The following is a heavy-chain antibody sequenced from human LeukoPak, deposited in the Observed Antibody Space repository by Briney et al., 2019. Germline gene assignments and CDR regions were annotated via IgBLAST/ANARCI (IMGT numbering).Heavy chain of an antibody. CDR2: TNEDGSEK. CDR1: GFTFSRSW. Sequence: GGSLRLSCAASGFTFSRSWIGWVRQAPGKGPEWVASTNEDGSEKYYVDSVRGRFTISRDNAKNSLYLQMYGLRAEDTAVYYCARDRLYSAFDIWGQGTMVTVSS. D-gene: IGHD2-15*01. V-gene: IGHV3-7*04. CDR3: ARDRLYSAFDI. J-gene: IGHJ3*02.